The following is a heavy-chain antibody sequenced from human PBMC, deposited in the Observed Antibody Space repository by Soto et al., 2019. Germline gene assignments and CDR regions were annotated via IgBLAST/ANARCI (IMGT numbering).Heavy chain of an antibody. Sequence: GGSLRLSCAASGFTVSSNYMSWVRQAPGKGLEWISIIYSAGNTYYADSVKGRFTISRDNSKNTLYLQMNSLGAEDKAVYYCARDFVVGGPTINYYYGMDVWGQGTAVTVSS. J-gene: IGHJ6*02. CDR2: IYSAGNT. D-gene: IGHD1-26*01. CDR3: ARDFVVGGPTINYYYGMDV. V-gene: IGHV3-66*01. CDR1: GFTVSSNY.